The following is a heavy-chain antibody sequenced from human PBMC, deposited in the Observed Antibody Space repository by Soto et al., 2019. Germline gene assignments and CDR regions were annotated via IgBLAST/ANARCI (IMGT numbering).Heavy chain of an antibody. Sequence: PGESLKISCRGFGYSFTTYWIGWVRQMPGKGLEWMGIIYPGDSDTRFSPSFQGQVTFSADRSISTAYMQWSSLKASDTAMYYCARTSSHQYYYYGMDVWGQGTTATVSS. J-gene: IGHJ6*02. V-gene: IGHV5-51*01. CDR3: ARTSSHQYYYYGMDV. CDR1: GYSFTTYW. CDR2: IYPGDSDT.